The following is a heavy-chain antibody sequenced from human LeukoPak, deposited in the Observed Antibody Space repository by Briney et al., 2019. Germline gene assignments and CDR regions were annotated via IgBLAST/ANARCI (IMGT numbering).Heavy chain of an antibody. CDR1: GVSISSGSYY. CDR2: IYHSGST. V-gene: IGHV4-30-2*01. Sequence: PSETLSLTCTVSGVSISSGSYYWSWIRQPPGKGLEWIGHIYHSGSTYYNPSLKSRVTILVDRSKNQFSLKLSSVTAADTAVYYCAKGPGSGWYRQPFDYWGQGTLVTVSS. D-gene: IGHD6-19*01. CDR3: AKGPGSGWYRQPFDY. J-gene: IGHJ4*02.